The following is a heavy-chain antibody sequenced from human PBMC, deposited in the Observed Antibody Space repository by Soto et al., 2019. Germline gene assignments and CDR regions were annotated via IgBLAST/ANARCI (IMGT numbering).Heavy chain of an antibody. Sequence: QVQLQEWGPGLVKPSQTLSLTCTVSGGSIRNGDYYWGWIRQPPGKGLEWIGYAYYSGTTYSHPSLSSGFTISVDTSENEVSLMLSSVTAANTAVYYYVTANLVGAAYYFDYWGPGPLVNVSS. D-gene: IGHD1-26*01. V-gene: IGHV4-30-4*01. CDR1: GGSIRNGDYY. J-gene: IGHJ4*02. CDR3: VTANLVGAAYYFDY. CDR2: AYYSGTT.